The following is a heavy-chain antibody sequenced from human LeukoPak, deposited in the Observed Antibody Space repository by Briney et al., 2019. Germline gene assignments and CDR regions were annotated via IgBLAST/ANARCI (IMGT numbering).Heavy chain of an antibody. CDR2: IYYSGST. J-gene: IGHJ4*02. V-gene: IGHV4-39*07. D-gene: IGHD3-16*02. Sequence: PSETLSLTCTASGGSISSSSYYWGWIRQPPGKGLEWIGSIYYSGSTYYNPSLKSRVTISVDTSKNQFSLKLSSVTAADTAVYYCARRCCDYVWGSYRPFDYWGQGTLVTVSS. CDR3: ARRCCDYVWGSYRPFDY. CDR1: GGSISSSSYY.